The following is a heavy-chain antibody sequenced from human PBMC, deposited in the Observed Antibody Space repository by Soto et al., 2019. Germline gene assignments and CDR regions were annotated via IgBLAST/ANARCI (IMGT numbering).Heavy chain of an antibody. J-gene: IGHJ5*02. D-gene: IGHD3-22*01. CDR3: ARNRGYYDSSAYYHWFDP. CDR2: IYTSGST. CDR1: GGSISSYH. V-gene: IGHV4-4*07. Sequence: SETLSLTCTVSGGSISSYHWSWMRQPAGKGLEWIGHIYTSGSTNYNASLKSRVTMSVDSSKNQFSQRLSSVTAADTAVYYCARNRGYYDSSAYYHWFDPWGQGTLVTVSS.